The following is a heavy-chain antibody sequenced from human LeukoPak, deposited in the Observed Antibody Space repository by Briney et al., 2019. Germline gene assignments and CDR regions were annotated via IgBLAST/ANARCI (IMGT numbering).Heavy chain of an antibody. CDR3: VRQDQGLDY. CDR1: GFTFRSYI. V-gene: IGHV3-30*15. Sequence: GGSLRLSCAASGFTFRSYIMHWVRQAPGKGLEWVAVVGSDGNNKFYAEPVKGRFTIPRDNSNNRLYLQTSSLTTEDTAVYFCVRQDQGLDYWGQGTLVTVSS. CDR2: VGSDGNNK. J-gene: IGHJ4*02.